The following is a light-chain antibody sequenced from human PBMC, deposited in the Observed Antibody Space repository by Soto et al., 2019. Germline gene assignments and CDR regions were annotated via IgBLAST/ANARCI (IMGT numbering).Light chain of an antibody. CDR2: RNT. Sequence: QSVLTQPPSVSGAPGQRVTISCTGTSSNIGAGYDVHWYHQIPGTAPKLLVYRNTNRPSGVPDRFSGSKSGTAASLAITGLQAEDEAHYYCQSYDSSLSRLVFGGGTQLPS. CDR1: SSNIGAGYD. J-gene: IGLJ2*01. CDR3: QSYDSSLSRLV. V-gene: IGLV1-40*01.